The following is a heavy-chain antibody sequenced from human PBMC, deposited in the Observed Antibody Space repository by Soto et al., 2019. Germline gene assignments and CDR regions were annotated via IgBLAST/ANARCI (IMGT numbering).Heavy chain of an antibody. Sequence: QVQLQESGPRLVKPSETLSLTCTVSGASVSSGSYYWSWIRQPPGKGLEWVGYIYYTGGTKYSPSLTSRVSTSADTSKNQFSLTLSSVTAADTAVYYCASDGDGYNYWGQGILVTVSS. CDR2: IYYTGGT. J-gene: IGHJ4*02. V-gene: IGHV4-61*01. D-gene: IGHD5-12*01. CDR3: ASDGDGYNY. CDR1: GASVSSGSYY.